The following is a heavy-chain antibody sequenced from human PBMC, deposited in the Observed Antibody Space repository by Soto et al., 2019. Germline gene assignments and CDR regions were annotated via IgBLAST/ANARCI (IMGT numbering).Heavy chain of an antibody. V-gene: IGHV4-39*01. J-gene: IGHJ4*02. CDR3: ARRPPSFTGEDY. D-gene: IGHD2-8*02. CDR1: GGSISSTTYY. CDR2: IYYSGST. Sequence: SETLSLTCTVSGGSISSTTYYWGWIRQPPGKGLEWIGSIYYSGSTYYNPSLKSRVTISVDTSKNQFSLKLNSVTAADTAVYYCARRPPSFTGEDYWGQGMLVTVSS.